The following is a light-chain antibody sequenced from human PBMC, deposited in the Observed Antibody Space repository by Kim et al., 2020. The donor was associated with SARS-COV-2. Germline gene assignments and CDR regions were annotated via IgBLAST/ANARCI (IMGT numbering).Light chain of an antibody. Sequence: GTSITISCAGTISDIGAYKYVSWYQQHPGKAPKLLIYDVSDRPSGVSNRFSGSKSGNTASLTISGLQAEDEADYYCTSYTSSSTYVFGTGTKVTVL. V-gene: IGLV2-14*03. J-gene: IGLJ1*01. CDR1: ISDIGAYKY. CDR3: TSYTSSSTYV. CDR2: DVS.